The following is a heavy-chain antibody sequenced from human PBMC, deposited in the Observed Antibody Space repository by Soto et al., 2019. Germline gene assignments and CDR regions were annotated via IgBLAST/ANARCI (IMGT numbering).Heavy chain of an antibody. D-gene: IGHD5-12*01. CDR1: GYTFTSYG. V-gene: IGHV1-18*01. CDR2: ISAYNGNT. J-gene: IGHJ4*02. Sequence: QVQLVQSGAEVKKPGASVKVSCKASGYTFTSYGISWVRQAPGQGLEGMGGISAYNGNTNYAQKLQGRVTMTTDTSKSTGYMELRSMRSDDTAVYYCARDVDIVATIEFDYWGQGTLVTVSS. CDR3: ARDVDIVATIEFDY.